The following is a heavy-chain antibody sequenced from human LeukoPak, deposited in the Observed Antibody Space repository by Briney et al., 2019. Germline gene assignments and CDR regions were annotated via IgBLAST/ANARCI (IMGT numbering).Heavy chain of an antibody. D-gene: IGHD3-10*01. V-gene: IGHV3-11*04. CDR3: ARTNYYGSGSYYFDY. J-gene: IGHJ4*02. CDR2: ISSSGSAI. CDR1: GFTFSDYY. Sequence: GGSLRLSCAASGFTFSDYYMSWIRQAPGKGLEWVSYISSSGSAIYYADSVKGRFTISRDNAKNSLYLQMNSLRAEDTAVYYCARTNYYGSGSYYFDYWGQGTLVTVSS.